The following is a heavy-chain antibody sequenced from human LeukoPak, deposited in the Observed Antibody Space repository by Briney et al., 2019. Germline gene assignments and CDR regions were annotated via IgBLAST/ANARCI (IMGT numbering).Heavy chain of an antibody. J-gene: IGHJ4*02. D-gene: IGHD3-22*01. V-gene: IGHV3-48*01. CDR1: GCTFSSYS. CDR3: ARDYYHSSGYCEEIDY. Sequence: GGSLRLCWAASGCTFSSYSMNWVRQAPGEGLERVSYFSSSSSTIYYADSVKRRFTISGDNAKNSLHLQMNSLRSEDTAVYCGARDYYHSSGYCEEIDYCGQGALVTVSS. CDR2: FSSSSSTI.